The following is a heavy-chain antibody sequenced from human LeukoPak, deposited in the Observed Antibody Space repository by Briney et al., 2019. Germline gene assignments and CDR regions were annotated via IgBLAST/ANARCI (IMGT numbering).Heavy chain of an antibody. V-gene: IGHV1-46*01. CDR3: AREALYDSSDRAFDI. CDR2: INPSGGST. D-gene: IGHD3-22*01. J-gene: IGHJ3*02. Sequence: ASVKVSCKASGYTFTSHYMHWVRQAPGQGLEWMGIINPSGGSTSYAQKFQGRVTMTRDMSTSTVYMELSSLRSEDTAVYYCAREALYDSSDRAFDIWGQGTMVTVSS. CDR1: GYTFTSHY.